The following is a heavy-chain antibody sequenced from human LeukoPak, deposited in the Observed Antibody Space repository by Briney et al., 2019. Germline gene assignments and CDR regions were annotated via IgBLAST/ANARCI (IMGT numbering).Heavy chain of an antibody. V-gene: IGHV3-23*01. CDR2: ISDSGGST. J-gene: IGHJ4*02. D-gene: IGHD3-10*01. CDR1: GITLSNYG. Sequence: PGGSLRLPCAVSGITLSNYGMSWVRQAPGKGLEWAAGISDSGGSTNYADSVKGRFTISRDNPKNTLYLQMNSLRAEDTAVYFRAKRGIVIRAVIIVGFHKEAYYFDYWGQGALVTVSS. CDR3: AKRGIVIRAVIIVGFHKEAYYFDY.